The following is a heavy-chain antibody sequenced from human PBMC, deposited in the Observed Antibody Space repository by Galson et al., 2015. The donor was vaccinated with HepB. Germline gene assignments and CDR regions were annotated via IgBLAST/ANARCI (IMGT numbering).Heavy chain of an antibody. V-gene: IGHV1-3*01. CDR3: ARVGFDYDSGAVLGLWR. CDR2: NNGGNGDT. J-gene: IGHJ4*02. D-gene: IGHD3-22*01. Sequence: SVKVSCKASGYSFMRYHMHWVRQAPGKGLEWMGWNNGGNGDTKYSQKFQGRLTISRDISASTAYMDLSSLRSGDTAVYYCARVGFDYDSGAVLGLWRWGQATLVTVSS. CDR1: GYSFMRYH.